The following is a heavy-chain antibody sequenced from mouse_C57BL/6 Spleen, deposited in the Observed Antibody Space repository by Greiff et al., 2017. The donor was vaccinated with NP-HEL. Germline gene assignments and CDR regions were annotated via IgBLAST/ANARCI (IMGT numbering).Heavy chain of an antibody. V-gene: IGHV1-52*01. CDR3: ARREDDYDGENAMDY. D-gene: IGHD2-4*01. J-gene: IGHJ4*01. CDR2: IDPSDSET. CDR1: GYTFTSYW. Sequence: QVQLQQPGAELVRPGSSVKLSCKASGYTFTSYWMHWVKQRPIQGLEWIGNIDPSDSETHYNQKFKDKATLTVDKSSSTAYMQLSSLTSEDSAVYYCARREDDYDGENAMDYWGQGTSVTVSS.